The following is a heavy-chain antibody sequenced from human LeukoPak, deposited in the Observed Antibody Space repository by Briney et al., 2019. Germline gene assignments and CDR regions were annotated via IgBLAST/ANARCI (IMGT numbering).Heavy chain of an antibody. Sequence: GGSLRHTCAASGFTFKNHWMSWVRQAPGKGLEWVADIHQDGSDKYYVDSVKGRFTISRDNAKDSVYLQMNSLRVEDTAVYYCTRNPSLSTEREFEYWGQGSLVTVSS. V-gene: IGHV3-7*01. CDR1: GFTFKNHW. J-gene: IGHJ4*02. CDR2: IHQDGSDK. CDR3: TRNPSLSTEREFEY. D-gene: IGHD1-1*01.